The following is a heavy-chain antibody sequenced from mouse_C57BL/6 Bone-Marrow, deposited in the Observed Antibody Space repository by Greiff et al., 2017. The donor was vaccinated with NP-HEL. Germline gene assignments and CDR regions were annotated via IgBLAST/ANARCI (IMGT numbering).Heavy chain of an antibody. Sequence: VQLQQSGAELVRPGTSVKVSCKASGYAFTNYLIEWVKQRPGQGLEWIGVINPGSGGTNYNGKFKGKATLTADKSSSTAYMQLSSLTYEDSAVYFCARPFAYWGQGTLVTVSA. V-gene: IGHV1-54*01. CDR3: ARPFAY. J-gene: IGHJ3*01. CDR1: GYAFTNYL. CDR2: INPGSGGT.